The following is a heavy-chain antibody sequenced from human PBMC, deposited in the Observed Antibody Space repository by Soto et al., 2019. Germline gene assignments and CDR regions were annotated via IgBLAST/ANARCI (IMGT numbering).Heavy chain of an antibody. CDR2: ISSSSRTI. Sequence: GGSLRLSCAASGFTFSSYNMNWVRQAPGEGLEWVSYISSSSRTIYYADSVKGRFTISRDNAKNALYLQMDSLRDEDTAVYYCARDRSRSGASDIWGQGTMVTVSS. D-gene: IGHD2-2*01. V-gene: IGHV3-48*02. CDR1: GFTFSSYN. CDR3: ARDRSRSGASDI. J-gene: IGHJ3*02.